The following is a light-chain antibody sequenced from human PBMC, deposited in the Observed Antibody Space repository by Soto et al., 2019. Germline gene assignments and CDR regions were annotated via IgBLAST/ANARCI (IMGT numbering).Light chain of an antibody. CDR3: QPYNNWPPYT. J-gene: IGKJ2*01. Sequence: EIVMTQSPATLSVSPGERATLSCRASQSVSSNLAWYQQKPGQAPRLLIYGASTRATGIPARLSGSGSGTEFTLTISSLQSEDFAVYYCQPYNNWPPYTCGQGTKLEIK. CDR2: GAS. CDR1: QSVSSN. V-gene: IGKV3-15*01.